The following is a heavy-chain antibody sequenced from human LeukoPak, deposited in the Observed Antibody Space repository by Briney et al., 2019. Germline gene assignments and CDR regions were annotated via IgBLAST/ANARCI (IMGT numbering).Heavy chain of an antibody. Sequence: GASVKVSCKASGGTFSSYAISGVRQAPGQGLEWMGRIIPIFGTANYAQKFQGRVTITTDESTSTAYMELSSLRSEDTAVYYCARERDSSGWYLGYFDYWGQGTLVTVSS. CDR2: IIPIFGTA. V-gene: IGHV1-69*05. CDR1: GGTFSSYA. D-gene: IGHD6-19*01. J-gene: IGHJ4*02. CDR3: ARERDSSGWYLGYFDY.